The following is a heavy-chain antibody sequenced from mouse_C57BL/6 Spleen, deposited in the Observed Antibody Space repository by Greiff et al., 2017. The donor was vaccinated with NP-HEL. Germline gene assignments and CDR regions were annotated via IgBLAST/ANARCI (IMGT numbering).Heavy chain of an antibody. CDR3: ARRNWDWFAY. CDR2: IYPRDGST. V-gene: IGHV1-85*01. D-gene: IGHD4-1*01. J-gene: IGHJ3*01. Sequence: QVQLQQSGPELVKPGASVKLSCKASGYTFTSYDINWVKQRPGQGLAWLGWIYPRDGSTKYNEKFKGKATLTVDTSSSTAYMELHSLTSEDSAAYFCARRNWDWFAYWGQGTLVTVSA. CDR1: GYTFTSYD.